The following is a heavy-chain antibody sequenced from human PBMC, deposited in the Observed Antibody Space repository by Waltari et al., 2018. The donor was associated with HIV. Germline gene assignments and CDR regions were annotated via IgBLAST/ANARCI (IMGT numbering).Heavy chain of an antibody. Sequence: QVQLQESGPGLVKPSETLSLTCTVSGGSISSYYWSWIRQPPGKGLEWIGYIYYSGSTNYIPSLKSRVTISVDTSKNQFSLKLSSVTAADTAVYYCARRAKMDVAYDYYYYGMDVWGQGTTVTVSS. CDR1: GGSISSYY. V-gene: IGHV4-59*08. D-gene: IGHD2-2*03. CDR3: ARRAKMDVAYDYYYYGMDV. J-gene: IGHJ6*02. CDR2: IYYSGST.